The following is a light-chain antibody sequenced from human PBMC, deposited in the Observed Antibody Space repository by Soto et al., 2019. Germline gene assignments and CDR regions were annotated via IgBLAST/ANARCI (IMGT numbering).Light chain of an antibody. V-gene: IGKV3-15*01. J-gene: IGKJ4*01. CDR1: QSIGST. Sequence: IVMTQSPATLSVSPGERATLSCRASQSIGSTLAWYQQKPCQTPILLIYDASTRATGIPARFSGIGSGTEFTLIISSLQSEDFAVYYCQHYKTWPLSFGGGTKVEI. CDR3: QHYKTWPLS. CDR2: DAS.